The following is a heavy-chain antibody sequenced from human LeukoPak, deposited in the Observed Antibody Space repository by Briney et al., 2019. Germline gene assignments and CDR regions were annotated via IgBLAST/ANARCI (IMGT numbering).Heavy chain of an antibody. D-gene: IGHD3-3*01. CDR2: IYSGGST. J-gene: IGHJ4*02. Sequence: GGSLRLSCAASGFAVSSNYMSWVRQAPGKGLEWVSVIYSGGSTYYADSVKGRFTISRDNSKNTLYLQMNSLRAEYTAVYYCARRGYDFWSGYFDYWGQGTLVTVSS. CDR3: ARRGYDFWSGYFDY. V-gene: IGHV3-53*01. CDR1: GFAVSSNY.